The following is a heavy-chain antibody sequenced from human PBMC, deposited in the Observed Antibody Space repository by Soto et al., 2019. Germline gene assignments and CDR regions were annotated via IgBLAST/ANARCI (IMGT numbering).Heavy chain of an antibody. CDR3: AKATYPMVRGVTAFDY. Sequence: GGSLRLSCAASGFTFSSYAMSWVRQAPGKGLEWVSAISGSGGSTYYADSVKGRFTISRDNSKNTLYLQMNSLRAEDTAVYYCAKATYPMVRGVTAFDYWGQGTLVTVSS. CDR2: ISGSGGST. D-gene: IGHD3-10*01. J-gene: IGHJ4*02. V-gene: IGHV3-23*01. CDR1: GFTFSSYA.